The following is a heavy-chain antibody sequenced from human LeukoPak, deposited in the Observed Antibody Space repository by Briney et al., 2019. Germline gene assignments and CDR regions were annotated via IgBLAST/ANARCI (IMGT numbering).Heavy chain of an antibody. J-gene: IGHJ4*02. D-gene: IGHD1-26*01. Sequence: GGSLRLSCAASGFTFSSYGMHWVRQAPGKGLEWVAFIRYDGSNKYYADSVKGRFTISRDNYKNTLSLQMNSLRGEDTAVYYCAKDSRPMSGSYFDYWGQGTLVTVSP. CDR2: IRYDGSNK. CDR1: GFTFSSYG. CDR3: AKDSRPMSGSYFDY. V-gene: IGHV3-30*02.